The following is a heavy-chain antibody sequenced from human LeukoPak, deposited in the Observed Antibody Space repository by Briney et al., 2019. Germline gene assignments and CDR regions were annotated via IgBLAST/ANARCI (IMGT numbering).Heavy chain of an antibody. CDR2: ISWSGGGK. Sequence: GGSLRLSCAASGFKFDDYAMHWVRQTPGKGLQWVSGISWSGGGKGYDDSVKGRFTISRDNAKNSLFLEMNTVRSEDTAIYYCAKGQYSGYDSRPDYWGQGALVTVSS. CDR1: GFKFDDYA. CDR3: AKGQYSGYDSRPDY. J-gene: IGHJ4*02. V-gene: IGHV3-9*01. D-gene: IGHD5-12*01.